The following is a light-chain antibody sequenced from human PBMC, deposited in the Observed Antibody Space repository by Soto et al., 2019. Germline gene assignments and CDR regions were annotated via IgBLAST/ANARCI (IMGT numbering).Light chain of an antibody. J-gene: IGKJ1*01. CDR1: HNIITW. CDR3: QQYYSYSCT. Sequence: DLKTHYSPSPLAASVDDSITTSCRASHNIITWLAWYQQKPGKAPKVLIYKASSLESGVPSRFSGSGSGTEFTLTISSLQPDDFATYYCQQYYSYSCTFGQGTKVDIK. V-gene: IGKV1-5*03. CDR2: KAS.